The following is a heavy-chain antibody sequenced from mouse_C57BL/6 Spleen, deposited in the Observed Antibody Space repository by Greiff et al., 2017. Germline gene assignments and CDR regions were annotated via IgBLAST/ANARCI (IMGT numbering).Heavy chain of an antibody. J-gene: IGHJ2*01. CDR1: GYAFSSSW. CDR2: IYPGDGDT. D-gene: IGHD2-3*01. V-gene: IGHV1-82*01. CDR3: ARGLLQSCDY. Sequence: VQLQQSGPELVKPGASVKISCKASGYAFSSSWMNWVKQRPGKGLEWIGRIYPGDGDTNYNGKFKGKATLTEDKSSSTAYMQLSSLTSEDAAVYFCARGLLQSCDYWGQGTTLTVSS.